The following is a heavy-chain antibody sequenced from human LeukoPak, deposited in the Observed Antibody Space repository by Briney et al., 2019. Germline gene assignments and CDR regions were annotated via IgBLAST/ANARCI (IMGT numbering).Heavy chain of an antibody. J-gene: IGHJ4*02. Sequence: SETLSLTCTVSGYSISSGYYWGWIRQPPGKGLEWIGSIYYSGSTYYNPSLKSRVTISVDTSKNQFSLKLSSVTAADTAVYYCARDTSYYDFWSGYSAHGLGYYFDYWGQGTLATVSS. V-gene: IGHV4-38-2*02. CDR3: ARDTSYYDFWSGYSAHGLGYYFDY. D-gene: IGHD3-3*01. CDR1: GYSISSGYY. CDR2: IYYSGST.